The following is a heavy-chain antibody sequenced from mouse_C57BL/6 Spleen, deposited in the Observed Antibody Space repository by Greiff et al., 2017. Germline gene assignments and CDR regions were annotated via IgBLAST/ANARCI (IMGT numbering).Heavy chain of an antibody. CDR1: GYTFTDYY. D-gene: IGHD2-5*01. J-gene: IGHJ4*01. V-gene: IGHV1-19*01. Sequence: VQLQQSGPVLVKPGASVKMSCKASGYTFTDYYMNWVKQSHGKSLEWIGVINPYNGGTSYNQKFKGKATLTVDKSSSTAYMELNSLTSEDSAVYYCARSVFYSNYTLYAMDYWGQGTSVTVSS. CDR3: ARSVFYSNYTLYAMDY. CDR2: INPYNGGT.